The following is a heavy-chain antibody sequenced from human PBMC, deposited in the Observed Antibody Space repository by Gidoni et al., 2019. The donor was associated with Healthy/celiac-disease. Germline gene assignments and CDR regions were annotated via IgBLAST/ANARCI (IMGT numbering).Heavy chain of an antibody. CDR2: MNPNSGNT. CDR3: ARGRGTAMVTNVDY. D-gene: IGHD5-18*01. Sequence: QVQLVQSGAEVKTPGASVKVSCKASGYTFTSHDINWVRQATGQGLEWMGWMNPNSGNTGYAQKFQGRVTMTRNTSISTAYMELSSLRSEDTAVYYCARGRGTAMVTNVDYWGQGTLVTVSS. V-gene: IGHV1-8*01. J-gene: IGHJ4*02. CDR1: GYTFTSHD.